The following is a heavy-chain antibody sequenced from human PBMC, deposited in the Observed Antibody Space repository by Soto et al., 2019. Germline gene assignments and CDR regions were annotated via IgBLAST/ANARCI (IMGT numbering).Heavy chain of an antibody. J-gene: IGHJ4*02. CDR3: ARDRARVEAATSRHSFDY. Sequence: ASVKVSCRASGYMFTSYYLGWVRQAPGQGLEWMGIINPSDGRTKYAQKFQGRVTMTRDTSTSTVYMELSGLRSEDTAVYYCARDRARVEAATSRHSFDYWAQGNLGTVAS. V-gene: IGHV1-46*01. CDR1: GYMFTSYY. D-gene: IGHD2-15*01. CDR2: INPSDGRT.